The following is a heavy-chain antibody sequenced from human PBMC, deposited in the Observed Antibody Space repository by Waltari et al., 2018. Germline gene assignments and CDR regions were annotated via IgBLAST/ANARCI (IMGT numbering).Heavy chain of an antibody. CDR3: TSRIDPADGMDV. CDR1: GFTFGAYA. D-gene: IGHD1-26*01. J-gene: IGHJ6*02. V-gene: IGHV3-49*03. Sequence: EVQLVESGGGLVQPGRSLRLSCTASGFTFGAYAMSWFRQAPGKGLEWVGFIRSKAYGGTTEYAASVKGRFTISRDDSKSIAYLQMNSLKTEDTAVYYCTSRIDPADGMDVWGQGTTVTVSS. CDR2: IRSKAYGGTT.